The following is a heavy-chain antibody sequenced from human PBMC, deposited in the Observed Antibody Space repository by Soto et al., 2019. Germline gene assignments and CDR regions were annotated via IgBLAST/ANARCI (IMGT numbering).Heavy chain of an antibody. CDR2: ISSSSSTI. D-gene: IGHD5-18*01. J-gene: IGHJ6*02. CDR1: GFTFSSYS. Sequence: EVQLEESGGGLVQPGGSLRLSCAASGFTFSSYSMNWVRQAPGKGLEWVSYISSSSSTIYYADSVKGRFTISRDNAKNSLYLQMNRLRDEDTAVYYCARERVGDTAMVWGYYYYGMDVWGQGTTVTVSS. V-gene: IGHV3-48*02. CDR3: ARERVGDTAMVWGYYYYGMDV.